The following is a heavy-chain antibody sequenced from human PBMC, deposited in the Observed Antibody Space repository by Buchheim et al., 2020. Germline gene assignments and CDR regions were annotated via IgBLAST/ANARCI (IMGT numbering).Heavy chain of an antibody. Sequence: QVQLQESGPGLVKPSETLSLTCTVSSASISSYFWSWIRQSPGRGLEWIGYIPYSGSPNYNPSLKSPVTMSVDKAKNQCSLKLTSVTAADSAMYYCARGLGGNPPSFWGPGTL. D-gene: IGHD4-23*01. CDR3: ARGLGGNPPSF. J-gene: IGHJ4*02. CDR1: SASISSYF. V-gene: IGHV4-59*01. CDR2: IPYSGSP.